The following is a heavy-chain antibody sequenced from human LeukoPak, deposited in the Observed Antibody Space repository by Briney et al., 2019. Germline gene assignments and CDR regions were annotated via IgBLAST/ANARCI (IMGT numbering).Heavy chain of an antibody. V-gene: IGHV4-39*07. CDR1: GGSISSSSYD. CDR2: IYYSGST. D-gene: IGHD4-17*01. J-gene: IGHJ3*02. Sequence: SETLSLTCTVSGGSISSSSYDWGWIRQPPGKGLEWIGTIYYSGSTYYDPSLKSRVTISIDTSKRHFSLKLSSVTAADTAVYYCARDNGNGDYSWGAFEIWGQGTMVSVSS. CDR3: ARDNGNGDYSWGAFEI.